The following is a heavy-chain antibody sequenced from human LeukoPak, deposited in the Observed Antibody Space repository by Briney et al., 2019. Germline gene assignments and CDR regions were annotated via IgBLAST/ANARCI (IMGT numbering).Heavy chain of an antibody. Sequence: SETLSLTCTVSGGSISSSSYYWGWIRQPPGKGLEWIGSIYYSGSTYYNPSLKSRVTISVDTSKNQFSLKLSSVTAADTAVYYCARDPGSYGSGSYDYWGQGTLVTVSS. CDR3: ARDPGSYGSGSYDY. CDR1: GGSISSSSYY. J-gene: IGHJ4*02. D-gene: IGHD3-10*01. CDR2: IYYSGST. V-gene: IGHV4-39*07.